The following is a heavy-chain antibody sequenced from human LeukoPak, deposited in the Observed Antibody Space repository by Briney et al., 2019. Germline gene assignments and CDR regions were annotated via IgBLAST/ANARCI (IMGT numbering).Heavy chain of an antibody. Sequence: NPSETLSLTCTVSGGSISSYYWSWIRQPAGKGLEWIGRIYTSGSTNYNPSLKSRVTLSVDVSKNRFSLHLTSVTAADTALYFCARTHFDSLGWFDPWGQGIQVIVSS. D-gene: IGHD3-9*01. J-gene: IGHJ5*02. CDR3: ARTHFDSLGWFDP. CDR1: GGSISSYY. V-gene: IGHV4-4*07. CDR2: IYTSGST.